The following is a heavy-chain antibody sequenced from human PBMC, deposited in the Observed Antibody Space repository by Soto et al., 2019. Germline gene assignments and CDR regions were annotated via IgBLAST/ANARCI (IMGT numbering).Heavy chain of an antibody. Sequence: SETLSITCTVSGGSVSSGSYYWSWIRQPPGKGLEWIGYIYYSGSTNYNPSLKSRVTISVDTSKNQFSLKLSSVTAADTAVYYCARDLRDSGLDYWGQGTLVTVSS. J-gene: IGHJ4*02. D-gene: IGHD2-15*01. CDR2: IYYSGST. CDR1: GGSVSSGSYY. V-gene: IGHV4-61*01. CDR3: ARDLRDSGLDY.